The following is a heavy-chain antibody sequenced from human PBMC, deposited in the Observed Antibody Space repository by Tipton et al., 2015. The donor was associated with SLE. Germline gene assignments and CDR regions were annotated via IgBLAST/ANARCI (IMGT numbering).Heavy chain of an antibody. D-gene: IGHD4-17*01. V-gene: IGHV1-46*01. CDR1: GYTFTSYK. Sequence: QVQLVQSGAEVMEPGTSVKVSCKASGYTFTSYKIHWFRQAPGQGLEWMGNFSGEKFQGRLTMTWDTSSNTAYMELSSLRSEDTAVFYCARELTTMTTGWFDLWGRGTQVIVSS. CDR3: ARELTTMTTGWFDL. J-gene: IGHJ5*02. CDR2: NFSG.